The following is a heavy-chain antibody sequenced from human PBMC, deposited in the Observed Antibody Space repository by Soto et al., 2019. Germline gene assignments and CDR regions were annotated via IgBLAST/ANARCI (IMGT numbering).Heavy chain of an antibody. CDR1: GFTFSSYW. D-gene: IGHD3-3*01. CDR2: IKQDGSEK. J-gene: IGHJ6*02. CDR3: ARGFLGNYYYYGMDV. Sequence: GSLRLSCAASGFTFSSYWMSWVRQAPGKGLEWVANIKQDGSEKYYVDSVKCRFTISRDNAKNSLYLQMNSLRDEDTAVYYCARGFLGNYYYYGMDVWAQGTPVTVSS. V-gene: IGHV3-7*01.